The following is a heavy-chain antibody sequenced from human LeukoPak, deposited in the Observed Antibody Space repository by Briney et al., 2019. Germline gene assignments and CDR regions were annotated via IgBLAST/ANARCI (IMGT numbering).Heavy chain of an antibody. V-gene: IGHV3-21*01. D-gene: IGHD4-17*01. Sequence: GGSLRLSCAASGFTFSSYSMNWVRQAPGKGLEWVSSISSSSSYIYYADSVKGRFTISRDNAKNSLYLQMNSLRAEDTAVYYCAKNANYGDYVLDYWGQGTLVTVSS. CDR1: GFTFSSYS. CDR3: AKNANYGDYVLDY. J-gene: IGHJ4*02. CDR2: ISSSSSYI.